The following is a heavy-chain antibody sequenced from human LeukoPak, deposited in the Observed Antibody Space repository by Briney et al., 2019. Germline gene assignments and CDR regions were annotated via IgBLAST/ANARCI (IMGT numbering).Heavy chain of an antibody. V-gene: IGHV3-23*01. Sequence: GRSLRLSCAASGFTFSIYAMSWVRQAPGKGREWDSAISGSGGHTYYADSVKGRFSISRDNYKNTLYLQMNSLRAEDTAVYYCAKHPHIVVVPAPFFYWGQGTLVTVSS. CDR3: AKHPHIVVVPAPFFY. D-gene: IGHD2-2*01. J-gene: IGHJ4*02. CDR2: ISGSGGHT. CDR1: GFTFSIYA.